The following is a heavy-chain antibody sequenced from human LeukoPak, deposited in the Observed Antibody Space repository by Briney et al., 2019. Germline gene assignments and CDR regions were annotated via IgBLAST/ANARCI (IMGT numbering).Heavy chain of an antibody. J-gene: IGHJ4*02. V-gene: IGHV3-48*03. CDR1: GFTFRSYE. Sequence: GGSLRLSCAASGFTFRSYEMNWVRQAPGKGLEWVAYISSSGSTIYYGDSVKGRFTISRDNARSSLYLQMNSQRGEGTAVYYCAREGNSYGYPFDYWGQGTLVTVSS. D-gene: IGHD5-18*01. CDR2: ISSSGSTI. CDR3: AREGNSYGYPFDY.